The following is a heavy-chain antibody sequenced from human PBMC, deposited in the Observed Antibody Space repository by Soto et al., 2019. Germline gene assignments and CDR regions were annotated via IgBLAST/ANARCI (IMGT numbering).Heavy chain of an antibody. CDR1: GFSLSNARMG. CDR2: IFSNDEK. CDR3: ALILNPYLDYYYSSGYGGGAYYYYGMDV. J-gene: IGHJ6*02. Sequence: QVTLKESGPVLVKPTETLTLTCTVSGFSLSNARMGVSWIRQPPGKALEWLAHIFSNDEKSYSTSLKSRLTISSAPPKSQVGPTMTNMDPVDTATYYCALILNPYLDYYYSSGYGGGAYYYYGMDVWGQGTTVTVSS. D-gene: IGHD3-22*01. V-gene: IGHV2-26*01.